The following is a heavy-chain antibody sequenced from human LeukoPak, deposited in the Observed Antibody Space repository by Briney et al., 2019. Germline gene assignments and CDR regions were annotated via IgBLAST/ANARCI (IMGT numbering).Heavy chain of an antibody. CDR3: AKDWSSGSYYNYYYGMDV. CDR1: GFTFSSYG. V-gene: IGHV3-30*18. D-gene: IGHD1-26*01. J-gene: IGHJ6*02. CDR2: ISYDGSNK. Sequence: GGSLRLSCAASGFTFSSYGMHWVRQAPGKGLEWVAVISYDGSNKYYADSVKGRFTISRDNSKNTLYLQMNSLRAGDTAVYYCAKDWSSGSYYNYYYGMDVWGQGTTVTVSS.